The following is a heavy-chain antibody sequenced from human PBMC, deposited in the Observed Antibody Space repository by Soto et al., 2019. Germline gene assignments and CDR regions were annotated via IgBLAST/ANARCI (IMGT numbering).Heavy chain of an antibody. CDR2: IKHDTSEA. J-gene: IGHJ4*02. CDR3: ASDGLLFSGPYRPSRFDY. CDR1: GFKFSDYW. Sequence: GGSLRLSCLASGFKFSDYWMSWVRQAPGKGLEWVGNIKHDTSEAHYADSVKGRFTITRDNIKNFLFLQMNGLRSDDTASYYCASDGLLFSGPYRPSRFDYWGLGTRGIVSS. V-gene: IGHV3-7*03. D-gene: IGHD3-16*02.